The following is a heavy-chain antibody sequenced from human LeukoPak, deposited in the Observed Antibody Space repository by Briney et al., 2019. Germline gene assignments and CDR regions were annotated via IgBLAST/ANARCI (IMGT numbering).Heavy chain of an antibody. CDR2: ISYSGSTI. CDR1: GFTYRDYH. J-gene: IGHJ4*02. V-gene: IGHV3-11*01. Sequence: GGSLRLSCAASGFTYRDYHMSWIRQAPGKGREGFSYISYSGSTIYYAASVKGRFTISRDNAKNSLYLQMNSLRAEDTAFYYCARGGITIFGGIIYQDYWGQGTLVTVSS. CDR3: ARGGITIFGGIIYQDY. D-gene: IGHD3-3*01.